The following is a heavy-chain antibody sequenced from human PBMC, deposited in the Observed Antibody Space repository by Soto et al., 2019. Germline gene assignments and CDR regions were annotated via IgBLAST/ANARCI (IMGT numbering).Heavy chain of an antibody. CDR1: GGSISSGGYS. J-gene: IGHJ4*02. D-gene: IGHD1-20*01. Sequence: QLQLQESGSGLVKPSQTLSLTCAVSGGSISSGGYSWSWIRQPPGKGLEWIGYIYHSGSTYYNPSLKSRVTISVDRSKNQFSLKLSSVTAADTAVYYCARARYSVGGPPTYYFDYWGQGTLVTVSS. CDR3: ARARYSVGGPPTYYFDY. CDR2: IYHSGST. V-gene: IGHV4-30-2*01.